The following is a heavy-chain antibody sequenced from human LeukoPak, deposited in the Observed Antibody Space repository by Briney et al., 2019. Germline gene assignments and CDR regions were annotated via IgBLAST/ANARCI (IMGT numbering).Heavy chain of an antibody. CDR2: INPSGGST. Sequence: ASVKLSCKASGYTFTSYYMHWVRQAPGQGLEWMGIINPSGGSTNYAQKFQGRVTITRDTTTSTVYMELSSLRSEDTAGYYCARDRYYEILAGVPDAFDIWGQGTMVTVSS. V-gene: IGHV1-46*03. D-gene: IGHD3-9*01. J-gene: IGHJ3*02. CDR1: GYTFTSYY. CDR3: ARDRYYEILAGVPDAFDI.